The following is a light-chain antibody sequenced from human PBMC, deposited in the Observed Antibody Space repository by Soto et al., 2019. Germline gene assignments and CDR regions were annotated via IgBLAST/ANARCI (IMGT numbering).Light chain of an antibody. CDR3: SSYGGNNNLV. CDR2: EVN. CDR1: SSDVGGYNY. V-gene: IGLV2-8*01. Sequence: QAVVTQPPSASGSPGQSVAISCTGTSSDVGGYNYVSWYQQHPGKAPKLMIYEVNKRPSGVPDRFSGSKSGNTASLTVSGLQAEDEADYYCSSYGGNNNLVFGGGTKLTVL. J-gene: IGLJ2*01.